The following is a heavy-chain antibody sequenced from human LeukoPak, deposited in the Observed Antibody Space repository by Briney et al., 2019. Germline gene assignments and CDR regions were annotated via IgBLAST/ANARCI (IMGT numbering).Heavy chain of an antibody. CDR3: ARVPTVGIAVAGTNMDV. Sequence: PSETLSLTCAVYGASFSGYYWSGLRQPPGKGLDWIGEINHSGSTNYNPSLKSRVTISVDTSKNQFSLKLSSVTAADTAVYYCARVPTVGIAVAGTNMDVWGKGTTVTVTS. J-gene: IGHJ6*03. D-gene: IGHD6-19*01. CDR1: GASFSGYY. V-gene: IGHV4-34*01. CDR2: INHSGST.